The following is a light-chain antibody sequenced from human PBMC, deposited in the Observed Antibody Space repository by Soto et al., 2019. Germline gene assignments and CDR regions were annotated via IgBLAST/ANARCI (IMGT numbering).Light chain of an antibody. CDR2: KAS. CDR1: QSISSW. J-gene: IGKJ1*01. Sequence: DIQLTQSPSTLSASIGDRVTMTCRASQSISSWLAWYQQNPGKAPKLLIYKASSLESGVPSRFSGSGSGTEFTLTISSLQPDDFATYYCQHYNSYSWTFGQGTKVEIK. CDR3: QHYNSYSWT. V-gene: IGKV1-5*03.